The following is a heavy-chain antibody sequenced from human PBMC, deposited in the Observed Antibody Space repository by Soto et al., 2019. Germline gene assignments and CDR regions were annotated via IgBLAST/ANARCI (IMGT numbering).Heavy chain of an antibody. CDR3: ARTTTVVASFDY. D-gene: IGHD2-15*01. Sequence: QVQLVQSGAEVKKPGSSVKVSCKASGGTFSSYTISWVRQAPGQGLEWMGRIIPILGIANYAQKFQGRVTIPADKSTSKAYMELSSLRSEDTAVYYCARTTTVVASFDYWGQGTLVTVSS. V-gene: IGHV1-69*02. CDR1: GGTFSSYT. J-gene: IGHJ4*02. CDR2: IIPILGIA.